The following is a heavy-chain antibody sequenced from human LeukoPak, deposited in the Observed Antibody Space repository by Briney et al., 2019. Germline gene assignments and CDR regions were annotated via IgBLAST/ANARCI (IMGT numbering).Heavy chain of an antibody. CDR1: GGSISSSSYY. CDR3: ARDRPEETT. J-gene: IGHJ4*02. D-gene: IGHD4-11*01. CDR2: IYYSGST. Sequence: KPSETLSLACTVSGGSISSSSYYWGWIRQPPGKGLEWIGSIYYSGSTYYNPSLKSRVTISVDTSKNQFSLKLSSVTAADTAVYYCARDRPEETTWGQGALVTVSS. V-gene: IGHV4-39*07.